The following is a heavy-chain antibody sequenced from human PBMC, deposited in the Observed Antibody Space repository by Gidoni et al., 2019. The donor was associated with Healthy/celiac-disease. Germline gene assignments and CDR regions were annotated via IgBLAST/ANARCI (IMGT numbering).Heavy chain of an antibody. Sequence: QVQLQESGPGLVKPSQTLSLTGTVSGGSISSGGYYWSWIRQHPGKGLEWIGYIYYSGSTYYTPSLKSRVTISVVTSKNQFSLKLSSVTAADTAVYYCARGYCSSTSCYSGITGTTRGWFDPWGQGTLVTVSS. CDR3: ARGYCSSTSCYSGITGTTRGWFDP. D-gene: IGHD2-2*02. J-gene: IGHJ5*02. CDR2: IYYSGST. V-gene: IGHV4-31*03. CDR1: GGSISSGGYY.